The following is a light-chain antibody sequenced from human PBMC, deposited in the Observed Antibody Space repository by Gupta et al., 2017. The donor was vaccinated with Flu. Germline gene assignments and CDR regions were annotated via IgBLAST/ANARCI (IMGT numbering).Light chain of an antibody. CDR3: QQSYRAPFT. CDR2: DAS. V-gene: IGKV1-39*01. Sequence: DRVTITCLSSLTSGSYLPWYQQKPGKAPNLLIYDASSLQSAVPSRFSGSGSGTDFTLTISSVQPEDFATYYWQQSYRAPFTFGQGTKLEIK. CDR1: LTSGSY. J-gene: IGKJ2*01.